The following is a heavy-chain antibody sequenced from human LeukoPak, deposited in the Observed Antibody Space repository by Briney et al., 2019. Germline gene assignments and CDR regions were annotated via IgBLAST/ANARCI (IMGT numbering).Heavy chain of an antibody. J-gene: IGHJ3*02. CDR2: VRNDGSDK. D-gene: IGHD2-15*01. Sequence: GGSLRLSCAASGFIVSSNHMNWVRQAPGKGLEWATFVRNDGSDKYYADSVKGRFTISRDNSKNTVYLQMNSLRAEDTAVYYCARVTSLGIVVVVAALGAFDIWGQGTMVTVSS. V-gene: IGHV3-30*02. CDR1: GFIVSSNH. CDR3: ARVTSLGIVVVVAALGAFDI.